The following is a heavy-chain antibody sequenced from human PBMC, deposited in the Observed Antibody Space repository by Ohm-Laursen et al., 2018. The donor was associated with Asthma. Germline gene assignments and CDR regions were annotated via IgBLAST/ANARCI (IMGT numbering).Heavy chain of an antibody. CDR1: GFTFSSYS. CDR3: ARDNPGYSSSWYAFDI. J-gene: IGHJ3*02. Sequence: SLRLSCAASGFTFSSYSMNWVRQAPGKGLEWVSYISSSSSTIYYADSVKGRFTISRDNAKNSLYLQINSLRAEDTAVYYCARDNPGYSSSWYAFDIWGQGTMVTVSS. CDR2: ISSSSSTI. D-gene: IGHD6-13*01. V-gene: IGHV3-48*01.